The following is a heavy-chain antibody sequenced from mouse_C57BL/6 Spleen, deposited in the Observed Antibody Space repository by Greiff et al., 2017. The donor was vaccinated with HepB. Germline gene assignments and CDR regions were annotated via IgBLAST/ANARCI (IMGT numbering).Heavy chain of an antibody. D-gene: IGHD2-1*01. CDR2: ISSGSSTI. V-gene: IGHV5-17*01. CDR3: ARPRGNLAWFAY. J-gene: IGHJ3*01. CDR1: GFTFSDYG. Sequence: EVHLVESGGGLVKPGGSLKLSCAASGFTFSDYGMHWVRQAPEKGLEWVAYISSGSSTIYYADTVKGRFTISRDNAKNTLFLQMTSLRSEDTAMYYCARPRGNLAWFAYWGQGTLVTVSA.